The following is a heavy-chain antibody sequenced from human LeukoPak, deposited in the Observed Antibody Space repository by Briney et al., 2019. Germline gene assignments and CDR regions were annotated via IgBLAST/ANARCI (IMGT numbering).Heavy chain of an antibody. Sequence: PGGSLRLSCAASGFTFSDYYMSWIRQAPGKGLEWVSYISGSSSYTNYADSVKGRFAISRDNAKNSLYLHMNSLRAEDTAVYSCAKRYGLGSSPFDYWGQGALVTVSS. CDR3: AKRYGLGSSPFDY. CDR2: ISGSSSYT. V-gene: IGHV3-11*03. J-gene: IGHJ4*02. D-gene: IGHD3-10*01. CDR1: GFTFSDYY.